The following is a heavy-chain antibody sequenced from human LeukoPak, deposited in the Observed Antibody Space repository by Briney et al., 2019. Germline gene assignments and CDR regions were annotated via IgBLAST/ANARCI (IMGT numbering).Heavy chain of an antibody. Sequence: SETLSLTCTVSGGSISSYYWSWIRQPPGKGLEWIGYIYYSGSTNYNPSLKSRVTISVDTSKNQFSLKLSSVTAADTAVYYCARALVIAVAGNWFDPWGQGTLVTVSS. J-gene: IGHJ5*02. CDR1: GGSISSYY. D-gene: IGHD6-19*01. V-gene: IGHV4-59*12. CDR2: IYYSGST. CDR3: ARALVIAVAGNWFDP.